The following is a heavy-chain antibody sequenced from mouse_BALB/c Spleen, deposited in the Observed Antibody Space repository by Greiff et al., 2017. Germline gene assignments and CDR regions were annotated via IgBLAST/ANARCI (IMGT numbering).Heavy chain of an antibody. CDR2: ILPGSGST. CDR3: ARGVYYYGSRWYFDV. V-gene: IGHV1-9*01. Sequence: QVQLQQSGAELMKPGASVKISCKATGYTFSSYWIEWVKQRPGHGLEWIGEILPGSGSTNYNEKFKGKATFTADTSSNTAYMQLSSLTSEDSAVYYCARGVYYYGSRWYFDVWGAGTTVTVSS. J-gene: IGHJ1*01. CDR1: GYTFSSYW. D-gene: IGHD1-1*01.